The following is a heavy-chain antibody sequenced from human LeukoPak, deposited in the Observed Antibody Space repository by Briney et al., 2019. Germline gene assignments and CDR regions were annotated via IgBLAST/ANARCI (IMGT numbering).Heavy chain of an antibody. CDR3: ARGGYYYDSSGYAYYFDY. D-gene: IGHD3-22*01. V-gene: IGHV4-34*01. Sequence: SETLSLTCAVYGGSFSGYYWSWIRQPPGKGLEWIGEINHSGSTNYNPSLKSRVTISADTSKNQFSLKLSSVTAADTAVYYCARGGYYYDSSGYAYYFDYWGQGTLVTVSS. CDR1: GGSFSGYY. CDR2: INHSGST. J-gene: IGHJ4*02.